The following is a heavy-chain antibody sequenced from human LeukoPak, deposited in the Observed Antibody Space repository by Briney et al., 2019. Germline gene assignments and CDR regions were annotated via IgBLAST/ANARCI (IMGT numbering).Heavy chain of an antibody. CDR1: GGSISSSNYY. CDR2: IYYSGNT. V-gene: IGHV4-39*01. J-gene: IGHJ5*02. D-gene: IGHD6-19*01. Sequence: SETLSLTCTVSGGSISSSNYYWGWIRQPPGKGLEWIGSIYYSGNTYYNPSLKSRVTISIDTSRNQFSMNLNSVTAADTAVYYCAKGAGPPWFDPWGQGTLVTVSS. CDR3: AKGAGPPWFDP.